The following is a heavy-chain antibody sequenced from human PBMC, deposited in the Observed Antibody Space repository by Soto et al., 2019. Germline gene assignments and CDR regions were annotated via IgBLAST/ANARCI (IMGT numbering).Heavy chain of an antibody. V-gene: IGHV3-23*01. CDR3: AKDEYCTNGVCYWNY. CDR2: ISGSGGST. CDR1: GFTFSSYA. D-gene: IGHD2-8*01. Sequence: PGGSLRLSCAASGFTFSSYAMSWVRQAPGKGLEWVSAISGSGGSTYYADSVKGRFTISRDNSKNTLYLQMNSLRAEDTAVYYCAKDEYCTNGVCYWNYWGQGTLVTVSS. J-gene: IGHJ4*02.